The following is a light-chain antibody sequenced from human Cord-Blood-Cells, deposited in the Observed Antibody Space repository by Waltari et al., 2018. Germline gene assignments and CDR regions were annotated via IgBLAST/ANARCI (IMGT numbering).Light chain of an antibody. CDR1: QSVLYSSNNKNY. V-gene: IGKV4-1*01. CDR3: QQYYSTPPM. CDR2: WAS. Sequence: DIVMTQSPDSLAVSLGARATINCKSSQSVLYSSNNKNYLAWYQQKPGQPPKLLIYWASTRESGVPDRFSGSGSGTDFTLTISSLQAEDVAVYYCQQYYSTPPMFGQGTKVEIK. J-gene: IGKJ1*01.